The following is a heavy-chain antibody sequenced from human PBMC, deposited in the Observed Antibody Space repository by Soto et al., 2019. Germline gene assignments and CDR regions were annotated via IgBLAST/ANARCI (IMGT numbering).Heavy chain of an antibody. CDR3: ASTRYSGYDFHYYYGMDV. J-gene: IGHJ6*02. CDR2: IYYSGST. Sequence: PSETLSLTCTVSGGSISSSSYYWGWIRQPPGKGLEWIGSIYYSGSTYYNPSLKSRVTISVDTSKNQFSLKLSSVTAADTAVYYCASTRYSGYDFHYYYGMDVWGQGTTVT. CDR1: GGSISSSSYY. V-gene: IGHV4-39*01. D-gene: IGHD5-12*01.